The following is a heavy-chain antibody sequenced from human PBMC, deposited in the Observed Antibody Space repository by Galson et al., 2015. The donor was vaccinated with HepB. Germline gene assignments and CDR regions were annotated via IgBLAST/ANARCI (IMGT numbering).Heavy chain of an antibody. CDR2: TYYRSKWSN. CDR1: GDSVSSNSAA. V-gene: IGHV6-1*01. D-gene: IGHD1-26*01. J-gene: IGHJ2*01. Sequence: CAISGDSVSSNSAAWNWIRQSPSRGLEWLGRTYYRSKWSNDYAEPVKSRITINPDTSKNQFSLQLNSVTPEDTAVYYCARAREGGWYFDLWGRGTLVTVSS. CDR3: ARAREGGWYFDL.